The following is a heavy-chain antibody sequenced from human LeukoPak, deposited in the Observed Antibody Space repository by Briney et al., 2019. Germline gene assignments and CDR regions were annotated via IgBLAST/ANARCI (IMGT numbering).Heavy chain of an antibody. CDR1: GFPFSDYY. D-gene: IGHD3-10*01. Sequence: PGGTLRLFCAASGFPFSDYYMPWIRRAPGKGLEGVSYISSSGSAIYYADSVKGRFANSRDNAKHTLYLQMNSLRAEDTAVYYCAREHSMVFDPWGQGNLVTVSS. V-gene: IGHV3-11*04. CDR3: AREHSMVFDP. CDR2: ISSSGSAI. J-gene: IGHJ5*02.